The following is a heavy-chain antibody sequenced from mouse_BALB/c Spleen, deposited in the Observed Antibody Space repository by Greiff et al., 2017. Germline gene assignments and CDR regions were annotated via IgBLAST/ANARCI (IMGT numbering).Heavy chain of an antibody. CDR1: GYTFTSYW. J-gene: IGHJ4*01. CDR3: ARAYDALYAMDY. D-gene: IGHD2-12*01. CDR2: INPSTGYT. V-gene: IGHV1-7*01. Sequence: QVQLQQSGAELAKPGASVKMSCKASGYTFTSYWMHWVKQRPGQGLEWIGYINPSTGYTEYNQKFKDKATLTADKSSSTAYMQLSSLTSEDSAVYYCARAYDALYAMDYWGQGTSVTVSS.